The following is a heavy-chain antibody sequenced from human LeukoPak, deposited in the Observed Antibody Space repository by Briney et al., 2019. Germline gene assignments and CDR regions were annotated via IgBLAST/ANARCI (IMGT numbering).Heavy chain of an antibody. CDR3: ARGGLAAAGLLGY. J-gene: IGHJ4*02. V-gene: IGHV4-59*01. D-gene: IGHD6-13*01. CDR2: IYYSGST. Sequence: PSETLSLTCTVSGGSISSYYWSWIRQPPGKGLEWIGYIYYSGSTNYNPSLKSRATISVDTSKNQFSLKLSSVTAADTAVYYCARGGLAAAGLLGYWGQGTLVTVSS. CDR1: GGSISSYY.